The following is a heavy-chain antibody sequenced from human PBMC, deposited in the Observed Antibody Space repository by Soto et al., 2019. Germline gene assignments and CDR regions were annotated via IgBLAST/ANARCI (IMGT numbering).Heavy chain of an antibody. D-gene: IGHD5-18*01. Sequence: EVQLVESGGGLVQPGGSLRLSCAASGFTFSSYWMHWVRQAPGKGLVWVSRINSDGSSTSYADSVKGRFTISRDNAKNTLYLQMNSLSAEDTAVYYCASFETWIQLGLRDYWGQGTLVTVSS. CDR3: ASFETWIQLGLRDY. J-gene: IGHJ4*02. CDR1: GFTFSSYW. V-gene: IGHV3-74*01. CDR2: INSDGSST.